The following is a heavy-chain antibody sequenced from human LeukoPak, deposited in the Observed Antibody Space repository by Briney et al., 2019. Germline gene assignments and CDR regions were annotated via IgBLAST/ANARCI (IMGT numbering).Heavy chain of an antibody. D-gene: IGHD3-10*01. CDR1: GFTFSSFA. CDR2: ISFDGSNK. V-gene: IGHV3-30-3*01. Sequence: PGGSLRLSCAASGFTFSSFAMHWVRQAPGKGLEWVAVISFDGSNKYYADSVKGRFTISRDNSKNTLYLQMNSLRAEDTAVYYCAKVRGGYFDYWGQGTLATVSS. CDR3: AKVRGGYFDY. J-gene: IGHJ4*02.